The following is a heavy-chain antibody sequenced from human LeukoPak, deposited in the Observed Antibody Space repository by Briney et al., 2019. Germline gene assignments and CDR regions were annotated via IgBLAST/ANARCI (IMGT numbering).Heavy chain of an antibody. CDR3: ARGKFYGSGNYYFDY. CDR2: ISYSGST. D-gene: IGHD3-10*01. Sequence: TSETLSLTCTVSGGAISSYFWHWIRQSPGKGLEWIGYISYSGSTNYNPSLKSRVTISIDTSKNQFSLKLSSVSAADTAVYYCARGKFYGSGNYYFDYWGQGTLVTVSS. J-gene: IGHJ4*02. CDR1: GGAISSYF. V-gene: IGHV4-59*12.